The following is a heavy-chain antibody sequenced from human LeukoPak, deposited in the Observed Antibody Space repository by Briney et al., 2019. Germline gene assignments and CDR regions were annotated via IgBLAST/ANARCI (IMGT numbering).Heavy chain of an antibody. V-gene: IGHV4-30-2*01. CDR2: IYHSGST. D-gene: IGHD3-16*01. CDR1: GGSVSSGSYS. J-gene: IGHJ4*02. Sequence: SETLSLTCAVSGGSVSSGSYSRSWIRQPPGKGLEWIGYIYHSGSTTYNPSLKSRVTMSLDRSKNQVPLKLSSVTAADTAVYYCAGDYGASSRFDYWGQGTLVTVFS. CDR3: AGDYGASSRFDY.